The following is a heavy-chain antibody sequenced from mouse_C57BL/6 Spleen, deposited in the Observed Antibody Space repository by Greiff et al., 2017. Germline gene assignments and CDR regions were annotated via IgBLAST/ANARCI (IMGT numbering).Heavy chain of an antibody. D-gene: IGHD1-1*01. V-gene: IGHV1-82*01. CDR2: IYPGDGDT. Sequence: QVQLKESGPELVKPGASVKISCKASGYAFSSSWMNWVKQRPGKGLEWIGRIYPGDGDTNYNGKFKGKATLTADKSSSTAYMQLSSLTSEDSAVYFCAREYYGGYWGQGTTLTVSS. CDR3: AREYYGGY. CDR1: GYAFSSSW. J-gene: IGHJ2*01.